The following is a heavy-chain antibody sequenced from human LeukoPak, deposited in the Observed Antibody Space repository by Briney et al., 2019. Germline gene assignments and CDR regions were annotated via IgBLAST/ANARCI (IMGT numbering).Heavy chain of an antibody. J-gene: IGHJ4*02. V-gene: IGHV4-59*08. D-gene: IGHD5-24*01. CDR3: ARRRVDGYTDY. CDR1: GGSISSYY. Sequence: SETLSLTCTVSGGSISSYYWGWIRQPPGKGLEWIGYIYYSGSTNYNPSLKSRVTISVDMSKNQFSLKLTSVTAADTAVYYCARRRVDGYTDYWGQGTLVTVSS. CDR2: IYYSGST.